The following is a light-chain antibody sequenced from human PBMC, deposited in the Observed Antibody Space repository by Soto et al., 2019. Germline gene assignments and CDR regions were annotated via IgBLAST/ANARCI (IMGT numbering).Light chain of an antibody. CDR2: SNN. Sequence: QSVLAQPPSASGTPGQSVTISCSGSGSNIGRNVVNWYQQLPGTAPKLLIYSNNKRPSGVPDRFSGSKSGTSASLAISGLQSEDEADYYCASWDASLNGPVFGGGTKVTVL. CDR3: ASWDASLNGPV. J-gene: IGLJ3*02. CDR1: GSNIGRNV. V-gene: IGLV1-44*01.